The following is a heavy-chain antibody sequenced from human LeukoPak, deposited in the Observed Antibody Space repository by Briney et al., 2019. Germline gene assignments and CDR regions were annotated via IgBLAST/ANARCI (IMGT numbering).Heavy chain of an antibody. CDR2: IYSSGST. CDR1: GFTVSSNY. D-gene: IGHD3-10*01. CDR3: ARVRYYSSGPFSYFDY. V-gene: IGHV3-53*01. Sequence: GGSLRLSCAASGFTVSSNYMSWVRQAPGKGLEWVSAIYSSGSTYYSASVKGRFTISRDNSKNKLYLQMNSLTAEDTAVYYCARVRYYSSGPFSYFDYWGQGTLVTVSS. J-gene: IGHJ4*02.